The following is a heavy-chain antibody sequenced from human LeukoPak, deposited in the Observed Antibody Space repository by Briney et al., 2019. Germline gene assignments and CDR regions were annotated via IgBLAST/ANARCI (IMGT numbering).Heavy chain of an antibody. CDR1: GYTSTGYY. D-gene: IGHD4-23*01. CDR3: ARVGGTVVTPNYYYYMDV. J-gene: IGHJ6*03. CDR2: INPNSGGT. Sequence: GASVKVSCKASGYTSTGYYMHWVRQAPGQGLEWMGWINPNSGGTNYAQKFQGRVTMTRDTSISTAYMELSRLRSDDTAVYYCARVGGTVVTPNYYYYMDVWGKGTTVTVSS. V-gene: IGHV1-2*02.